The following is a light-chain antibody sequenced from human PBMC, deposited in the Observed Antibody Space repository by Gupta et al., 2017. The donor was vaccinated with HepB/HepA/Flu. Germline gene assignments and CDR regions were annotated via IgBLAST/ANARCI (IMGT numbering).Light chain of an antibody. CDR3: QQSYGNPRT. V-gene: IGKV1-39*01. Sequence: DIQMTQSPSSLSASVGDRVTIACRASQSISNFLNWYQQKPGKAPNLLIYAASSLHSGVPSRFSGSGSGTDFTLTISNLQPEDFATYYCQQSYGNPRTFGQGTRVEIK. J-gene: IGKJ1*01. CDR2: AAS. CDR1: QSISNF.